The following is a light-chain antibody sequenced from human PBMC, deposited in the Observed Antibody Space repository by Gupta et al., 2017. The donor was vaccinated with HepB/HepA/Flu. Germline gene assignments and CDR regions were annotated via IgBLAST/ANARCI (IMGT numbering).Light chain of an antibody. CDR3: QVWDSSSDQPVV. J-gene: IGLJ2*01. CDR2: EDS. CDR1: NIGSKS. V-gene: IGLV3-21*03. Sequence: SYVLTPPPPVSVAPGKTARITCGGNNIGSKSVHWYQQKPGQAPVLVCYEDSDRTSGIPERFSGSNAGNTANLTISRVEAGDEADYDGQVWDSSSDQPVVFGGGTKLNV.